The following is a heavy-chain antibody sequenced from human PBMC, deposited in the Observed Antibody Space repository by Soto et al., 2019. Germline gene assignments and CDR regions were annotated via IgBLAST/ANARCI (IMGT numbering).Heavy chain of an antibody. J-gene: IGHJ1*01. CDR2: IDYDGTTT. CDR3: TRGPRASSGGTGAY. CDR1: GFSFDSYW. V-gene: IGHV3-74*01. Sequence: EVQLVESGGGLVQPGGSLRLSCAASGFSFDSYWTHWVRQAPGQGPMWVSRIDYDGTTTNYADSVKGRFTISRDNAKSTLYLQMNSLRPEDTAVYYCTRGPRASSGGTGAYWGKGTLVTVSS. D-gene: IGHD2-2*01.